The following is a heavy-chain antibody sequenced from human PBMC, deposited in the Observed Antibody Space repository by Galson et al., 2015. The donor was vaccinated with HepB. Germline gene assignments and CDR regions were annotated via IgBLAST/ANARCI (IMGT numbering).Heavy chain of an antibody. Sequence: SLRLSCAASGFTFSSYDMHWVRQAPGKGLEWVAVISYDGSNKYYADSVKGRFTISRDNSKNTLYLQMNSLRAEDTAVYYCARGVVATYAGAFDIWGQGTMVTVSS. J-gene: IGHJ3*02. CDR2: ISYDGSNK. CDR3: ARGVVATYAGAFDI. CDR1: GFTFSSYD. V-gene: IGHV3-30*04. D-gene: IGHD5-12*01.